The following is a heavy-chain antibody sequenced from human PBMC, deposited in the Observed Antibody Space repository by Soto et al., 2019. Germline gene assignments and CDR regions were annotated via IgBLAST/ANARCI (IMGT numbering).Heavy chain of an antibody. D-gene: IGHD6-13*01. Sequence: QVQLVQSGAEVKKPGASVKVSCKASGYTFTRHYIHWVRQAPGQGLEWMGIINSSGGHTYYAKKFQGRVTMISDTSTSTVYMELSSLRSEDTAVYYCARDLLAAGSDALDIWGQGTMVTVSS. CDR3: ARDLLAAGSDALDI. J-gene: IGHJ3*02. V-gene: IGHV1-46*01. CDR1: GYTFTRHY. CDR2: INSSGGHT.